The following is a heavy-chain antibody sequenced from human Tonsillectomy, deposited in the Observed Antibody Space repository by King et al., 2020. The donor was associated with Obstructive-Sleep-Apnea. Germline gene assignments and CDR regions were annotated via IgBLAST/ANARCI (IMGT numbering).Heavy chain of an antibody. Sequence: DVQLVESGGGLVQPGGSLRLSCAASGFTFCSHAMSWVRQAPGKGLEWGSAFGYSGGSTYYADSVKGRFTISRDNSKNTLFLQMNSLRAEDTAVYFCAKGLSGPWGQGTLVTVSS. V-gene: IGHV3-23*04. CDR1: GFTFCSHA. CDR2: FGYSGGST. CDR3: AKGLSGP. D-gene: IGHD6-25*01. J-gene: IGHJ5*02.